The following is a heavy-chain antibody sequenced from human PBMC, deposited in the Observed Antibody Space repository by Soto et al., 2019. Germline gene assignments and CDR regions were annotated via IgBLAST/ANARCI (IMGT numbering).Heavy chain of an antibody. D-gene: IGHD3-3*01. Sequence: SETLSLTCAVYGGSFSGYYRSWIRQPPGKGLEWIGEINHSGSTNYNPSLKSRVTISVDTSKNQFSLKLSSVTAADTAVYYCARGGPLFGVVNNVNWFDPWGQGTLVTVYS. CDR1: GGSFSGYY. J-gene: IGHJ5*02. CDR3: ARGGPLFGVVNNVNWFDP. CDR2: INHSGST. V-gene: IGHV4-34*01.